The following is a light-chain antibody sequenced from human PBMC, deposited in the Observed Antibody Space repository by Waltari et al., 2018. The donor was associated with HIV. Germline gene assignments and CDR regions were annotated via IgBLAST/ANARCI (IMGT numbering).Light chain of an antibody. Sequence: QSGVTQPPSASGSPGQSVNMSCTGTSSDVGGYNSVSWYQQHPVKAPTLLISEVTKRPSGVPDRFSGSKSCNTASLTVSGLQPEDEADYYCSSYAGSNNHLIFGGGTKLTVL. CDR3: SSYAGSNNHLI. CDR2: EVT. V-gene: IGLV2-8*01. J-gene: IGLJ2*01. CDR1: SSDVGGYNS.